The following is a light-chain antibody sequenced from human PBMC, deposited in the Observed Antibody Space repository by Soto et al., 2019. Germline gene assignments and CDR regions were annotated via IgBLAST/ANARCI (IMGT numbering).Light chain of an antibody. CDR2: EVS. J-gene: IGLJ1*01. CDR1: SSDVGDYNY. Sequence: QSALTQPASVSGSPGQSITISCTGTSSDVGDYNYVSWYQQHPGKAPKLMIYEVSNRPSGVSNRFSGSKSGNTASLTISGLKAEDEADYFCSSYTSTSTLHYVFGTGTKLTVL. V-gene: IGLV2-14*01. CDR3: SSYTSTSTLHYV.